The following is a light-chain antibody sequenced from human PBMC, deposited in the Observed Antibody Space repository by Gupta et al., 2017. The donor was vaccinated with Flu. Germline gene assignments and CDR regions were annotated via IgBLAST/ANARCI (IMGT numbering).Light chain of an antibody. CDR2: RNN. CDR1: SSNIGTNF. J-gene: IGLJ3*02. CDR3: ATWDDRLNIWV. Sequence: RVTISCSGSSSNIGTNFVYWYRQLPGTAPQLLIYRNNQRSSGVPDRFTGSKSVTSASLAISGLRSEDEADFYCATWDDRLNIWVFGGGTKLTVL. V-gene: IGLV1-47*01.